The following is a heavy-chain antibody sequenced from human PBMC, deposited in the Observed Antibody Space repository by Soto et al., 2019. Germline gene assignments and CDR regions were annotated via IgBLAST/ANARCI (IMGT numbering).Heavy chain of an antibody. CDR2: IGTAGDT. V-gene: IGHV3-13*01. D-gene: IGHD5-18*01. J-gene: IGHJ4*02. Sequence: EVQLVESGGGLVQPGGSLRLSCAASGFTFSSYDMHWVHQATGKGLEWVSAIGTAGDTYYPGSVKGRFTISRENAKNSLYLQMNSLRAEDTAVYYCARERDGGYSYGYYFDYWGQGTLVTVSS. CDR1: GFTFSSYD. CDR3: ARERDGGYSYGYYFDY.